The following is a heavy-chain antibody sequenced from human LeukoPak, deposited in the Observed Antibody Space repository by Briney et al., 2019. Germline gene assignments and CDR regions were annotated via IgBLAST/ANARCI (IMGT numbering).Heavy chain of an antibody. J-gene: IGHJ3*02. CDR1: SGFIRSTNHY. CDR3: ARDFEGAFDI. D-gene: IGHD1-26*01. V-gene: IGHV4-39*07. Sequence: PSETLSLTCTVSSGFIRSTNHYWGWSRQPPGNGLEWIGNIYYTGSTYYSVPLKSRLTISVDTSENQFSLKLSSVTAADTAVYYCARDFEGAFDIWGQGTMVTVSS. CDR2: IYYTGST.